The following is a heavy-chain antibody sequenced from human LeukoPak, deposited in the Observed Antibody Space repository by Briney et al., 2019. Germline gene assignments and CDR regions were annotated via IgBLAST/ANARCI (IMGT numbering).Heavy chain of an antibody. Sequence: GGSLRLSFAASGFTFSSYVMSWVRQAPGKGLEWVSDISGSGGSTYHADSVKGRFTISRDNSKNTLYLQMNSLRAEDTAVYYCAKVTGAYCTNGVCYARLYYFDYWGQGTLVTVSS. D-gene: IGHD2-8*01. CDR1: GFTFSSYV. J-gene: IGHJ4*02. CDR2: ISGSGGST. V-gene: IGHV3-23*01. CDR3: AKVTGAYCTNGVCYARLYYFDY.